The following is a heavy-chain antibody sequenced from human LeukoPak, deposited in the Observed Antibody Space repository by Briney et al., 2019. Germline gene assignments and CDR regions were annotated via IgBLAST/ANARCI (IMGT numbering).Heavy chain of an antibody. CDR2: IYYSGST. CDR1: GGSLSSYY. J-gene: IGHJ5*02. CDR3: ARGYYDYVWGSYPRNWFDP. Sequence: SETLSLTCTVSGGSLSSYYWSWIRQPPGKGLEWIGYIYYSGSTNYNPSLKSRVTISVDTSKNQFSLKLSSVTAADTAVYYCARGYYDYVWGSYPRNWFDPWGQGTLVTVSS. D-gene: IGHD3-16*02. V-gene: IGHV4-59*01.